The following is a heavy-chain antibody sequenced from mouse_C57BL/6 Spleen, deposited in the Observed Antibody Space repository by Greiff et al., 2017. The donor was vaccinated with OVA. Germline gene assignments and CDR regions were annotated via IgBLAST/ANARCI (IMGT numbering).Heavy chain of an antibody. V-gene: IGHV1-81*01. CDR1: GYTFTSYG. D-gene: IGHD4-1*01. J-gene: IGHJ3*01. CDR2: IYPRSGNT. CDR3: ALNWERFAY. Sequence: QVQLKESGAELARPGASVKLSCKASGYTFTSYGISWVKQRTGQGLEWIGEIYPRSGNTYYNEKFKGKATLTADKSSSTAYMELRSLTSEDSAVYFCALNWERFAYWGQGTLVTVSA.